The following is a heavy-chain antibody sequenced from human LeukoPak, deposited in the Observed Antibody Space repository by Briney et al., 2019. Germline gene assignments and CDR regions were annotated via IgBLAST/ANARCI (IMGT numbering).Heavy chain of an antibody. CDR1: GGSFSGYY. D-gene: IGHD6-13*01. V-gene: IGHV4-34*01. J-gene: IGHJ4*02. CDR3: AREGVAAAGTLYYFDY. Sequence: SETLSLTCAVYGGSFSGYYWSWIRQPPGKGLEWIGEINHSGSTNYNPSLKSRVTISVDTSKNQFSLKLSSVTAADTAVYYCAREGVAAAGTLYYFDYWGQGTLVTVSS. CDR2: INHSGST.